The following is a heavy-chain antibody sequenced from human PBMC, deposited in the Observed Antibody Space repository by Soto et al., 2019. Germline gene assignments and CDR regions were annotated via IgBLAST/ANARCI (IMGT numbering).Heavy chain of an antibody. V-gene: IGHV3-7*03. CDR1: GFTFSSHW. CDR2: IKQDGSEK. Sequence: GGSLRLSCAASGFTFSSHWMSWVRQAPGKGLEWVANIKQDGSEKYYVDSVKDRFIISRDNARNSLHLQMNSLRAEDTAIYYCARRPIYCTSTSCYPRFFDYWGRGTLVTVSS. D-gene: IGHD2-2*01. J-gene: IGHJ4*02. CDR3: ARRPIYCTSTSCYPRFFDY.